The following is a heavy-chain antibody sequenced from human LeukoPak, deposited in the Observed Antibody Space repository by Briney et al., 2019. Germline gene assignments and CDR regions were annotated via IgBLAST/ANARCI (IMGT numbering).Heavy chain of an antibody. Sequence: PSETLSLTCTVSGVSISSGGYYWSWIRQHPGKGLEWIGYIYYSGSTYYNPSLKSRVTISVDTSKNQFSLKLSSVTAADTAVYYCARVRYCSGGSCYSRFDYWGQGTLVTVSS. CDR2: IYYSGST. V-gene: IGHV4-31*03. J-gene: IGHJ4*02. CDR3: ARVRYCSGGSCYSRFDY. CDR1: GVSISSGGYY. D-gene: IGHD2-15*01.